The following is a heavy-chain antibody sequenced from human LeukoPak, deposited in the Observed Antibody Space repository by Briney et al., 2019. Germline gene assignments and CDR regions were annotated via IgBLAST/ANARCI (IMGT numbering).Heavy chain of an antibody. CDR1: GFTFSSYA. D-gene: IGHD3-9*01. CDR3: AKDRSDFEFKVNFDY. J-gene: IGHJ4*02. V-gene: IGHV3-23*01. Sequence: GGSLRLSCAASGFTFSSYAMSWVRQVPGKWLVWVSGISGSGRSTFYADSVKGRFTISRDNSKNTLYLQMDSLRAEDTAVYYCAKDRSDFEFKVNFDYWGQGTLVTVSS. CDR2: ISGSGRST.